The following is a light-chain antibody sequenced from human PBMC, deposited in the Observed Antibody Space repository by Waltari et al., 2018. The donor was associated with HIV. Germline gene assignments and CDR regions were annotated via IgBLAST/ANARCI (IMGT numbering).Light chain of an antibody. CDR2: SNN. CDR1: NSNIGRNT. CDR3: AAWDDSLNGVV. J-gene: IGLJ2*01. V-gene: IGLV1-44*01. Sequence: QSVLTQPPSASGTPGQRVTSSCSGSNSNIGRNTVNWYQQLPGTAPKPLIYSNNQRPSGVPDRFSGSKSGTSASLAISGLQSEDEADYYCAAWDDSLNGVVFGGGTKLTVL.